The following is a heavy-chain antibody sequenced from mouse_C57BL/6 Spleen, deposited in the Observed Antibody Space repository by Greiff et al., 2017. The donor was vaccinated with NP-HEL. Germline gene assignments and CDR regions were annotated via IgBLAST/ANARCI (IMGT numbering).Heavy chain of an antibody. V-gene: IGHV2-2*01. J-gene: IGHJ3*01. CDR3: ASQRGFAY. CDR1: GFSLTSYG. Sequence: VQLQQSGPGLVQPSQSLSITCTVSGFSLTSYGVHWVRQSPGKGLEWLGVIWSGGSTDYNAAFISRRSISKDNTKSQVFCKMNSLQADDTAIYYCASQRGFAYWGKGTLVTVSA. CDR2: IWSGGST.